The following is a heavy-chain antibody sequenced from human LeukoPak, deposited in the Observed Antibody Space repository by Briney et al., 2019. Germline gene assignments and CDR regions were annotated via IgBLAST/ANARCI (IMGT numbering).Heavy chain of an antibody. D-gene: IGHD5-24*01. Sequence: GGSLRLSCATSGFTFSSYGMNWVRQAPGKGLEWVSYISSTSRTIYDADSVKGRFTISRDNAKNSLYLQMNSLRDEDTAVYYCARDPLRWLQNNYYYYYMDVWGKGTTVTVFS. CDR3: ARDPLRWLQNNYYYYYMDV. V-gene: IGHV3-48*02. CDR2: ISSTSRTI. CDR1: GFTFSSYG. J-gene: IGHJ6*03.